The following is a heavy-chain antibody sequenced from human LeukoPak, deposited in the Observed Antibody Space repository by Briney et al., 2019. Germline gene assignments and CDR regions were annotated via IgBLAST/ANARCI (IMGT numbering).Heavy chain of an antibody. D-gene: IGHD6-19*01. J-gene: IGHJ5*02. CDR1: GGSISSSSYY. V-gene: IGHV4-39*01. Sequence: SETLSLTCTVSGGSISSSSYYWGWIRQPPGKGLEWIGSIYYSGSTYYNPSLKSRVTISVDTSKNQFSLKLSSVTAADTAVYYCARHAKLGAVAGTLGWFDPWGQGTPVTVSS. CDR2: IYYSGST. CDR3: ARHAKLGAVAGTLGWFDP.